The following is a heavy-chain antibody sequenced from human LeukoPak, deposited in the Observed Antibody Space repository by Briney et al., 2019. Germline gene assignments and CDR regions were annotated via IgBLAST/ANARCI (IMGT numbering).Heavy chain of an antibody. V-gene: IGHV4-39*07. CDR2: IYYSGST. Sequence: SETLSLTCTVSGGSISSYYWGWIRQPPGKGLEWIGSIYYSGSTYYNPSLKSRVTISVDTSKNQFSLKLSSVTAADTAVYYCARESTAAAAGRNYYYYYYMDVWGKGTTVTVSS. J-gene: IGHJ6*03. CDR1: GGSISSYY. D-gene: IGHD6-13*01. CDR3: ARESTAAAAGRNYYYYYYMDV.